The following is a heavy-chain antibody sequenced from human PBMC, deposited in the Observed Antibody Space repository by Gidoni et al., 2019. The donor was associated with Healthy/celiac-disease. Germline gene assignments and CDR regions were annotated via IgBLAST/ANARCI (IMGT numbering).Heavy chain of an antibody. J-gene: IGHJ6*02. V-gene: IGHV1-8*01. Sequence: QVQLVQSGAEVKKPGASVKVSCKASGYTFTSYDINCVRQATGQGLEWMGWMNPNSGNTGYAQKFQGRVTMTRNTSISTAYMELSSLRSEDTAVYYCARVVAAPYYYYYGMDVWGQGTTVTVSS. D-gene: IGHD5-12*01. CDR3: ARVVAAPYYYYYGMDV. CDR1: GYTFTSYD. CDR2: MNPNSGNT.